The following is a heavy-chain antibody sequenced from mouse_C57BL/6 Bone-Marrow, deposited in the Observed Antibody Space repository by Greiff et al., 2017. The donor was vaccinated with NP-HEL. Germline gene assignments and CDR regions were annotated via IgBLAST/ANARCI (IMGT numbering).Heavy chain of an antibody. CDR1: GYTFTSYW. Sequence: VQLQQPGAELVMPGASVKLSCKASGYTFTSYWMHWVKQRPGQGLEWIGEIDPSDSYTNYNQKFKGKSTLTVDKSSSTAYMQLSSLTSEDSAVYYGARRANYYGSSYVYYAMDYWGQGTSVTVSS. J-gene: IGHJ4*01. V-gene: IGHV1-69*01. CDR2: IDPSDSYT. CDR3: ARRANYYGSSYVYYAMDY. D-gene: IGHD1-1*01.